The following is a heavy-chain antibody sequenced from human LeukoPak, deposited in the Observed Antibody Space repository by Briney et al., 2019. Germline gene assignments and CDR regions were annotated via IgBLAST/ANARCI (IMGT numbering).Heavy chain of an antibody. CDR1: GFTFSSYG. V-gene: IGHV3-30*18. CDR2: ISYDGSNK. Sequence: GRSLRLSCAASGFTFSSYGMHWVRQAPGKGLEWVAVISYDGSNKYYADSVKGRFTISRDNSKNTLYLQMNSLRAEDTAVYYCAKDRLVGPLDYWGQGTLVTVSS. D-gene: IGHD1-26*01. J-gene: IGHJ4*02. CDR3: AKDRLVGPLDY.